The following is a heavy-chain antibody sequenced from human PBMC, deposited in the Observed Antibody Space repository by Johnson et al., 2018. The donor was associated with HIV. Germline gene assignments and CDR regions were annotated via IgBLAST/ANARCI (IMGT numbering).Heavy chain of an antibody. Sequence: VQLVESGGGLVQPGGSLRLSCAASGLTVSINYMSWVRQAPGKGLVWVARINTAGGSTSYVDSVKGRFTVSRDNAKNTLYLQMNSLRADDTAVYYCAREGPSERAGFDIWGQGTMVTVSS. J-gene: IGHJ3*02. CDR3: AREGPSERAGFDI. CDR2: INTAGGST. CDR1: GLTVSINY. V-gene: IGHV3-74*01.